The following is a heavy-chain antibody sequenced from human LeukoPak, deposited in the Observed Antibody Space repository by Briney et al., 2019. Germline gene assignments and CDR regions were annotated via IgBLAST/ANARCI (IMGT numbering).Heavy chain of an antibody. CDR2: MNPKSGNT. CDR3: ARGRKAGVGRVYYMDV. J-gene: IGHJ6*03. Sequence: ASVKVSCKTSRYTFTRYDINWVRQATGQGLEWMGWMNPKSGNTDYAQKFQGRVTMTSDTSIDTAYMELSNLRSGDTAVYYCARGRKAGVGRVYYMDVWGKGTTVTVFS. D-gene: IGHD3/OR15-3a*01. V-gene: IGHV1-8*02. CDR1: RYTFTRYD.